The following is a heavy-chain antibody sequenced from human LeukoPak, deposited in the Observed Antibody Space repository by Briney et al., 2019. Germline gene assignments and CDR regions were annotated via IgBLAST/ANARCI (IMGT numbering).Heavy chain of an antibody. CDR1: GFTFSSYG. CDR2: ISYDGSNK. D-gene: IGHD2-2*02. CDR3: AKRDRLPAAIRHYYYYMDV. J-gene: IGHJ6*03. Sequence: GGSLRLSCAASGFTFSSYGMHWVRQAPGKGLEWVAVISYDGSNKYYADSVKGRFTISRDNSKNTLYLQMNSLRAEDTAVYYCAKRDRLPAAIRHYYYYMDVWGKGTTVTVSS. V-gene: IGHV3-30*18.